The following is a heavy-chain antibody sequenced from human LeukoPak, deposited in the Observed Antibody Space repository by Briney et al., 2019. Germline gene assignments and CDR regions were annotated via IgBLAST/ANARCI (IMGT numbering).Heavy chain of an antibody. D-gene: IGHD3-10*01. CDR3: ASLGLSMVRGVIIPRDY. Sequence: SETLSLTCAVYGGSFSGYYWSWIRQPPGKGLEWIGEINHSGSTNYNPSLKSRVTISVDTSKNQFSLKLSSVTAADTAVYYCASLGLSMVRGVIIPRDYWGQGTLVTVSS. V-gene: IGHV4-34*01. CDR2: INHSGST. CDR1: GGSFSGYY. J-gene: IGHJ4*02.